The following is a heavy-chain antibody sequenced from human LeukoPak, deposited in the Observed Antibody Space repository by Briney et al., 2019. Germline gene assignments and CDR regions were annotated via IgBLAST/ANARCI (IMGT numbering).Heavy chain of an antibody. D-gene: IGHD1-26*01. CDR1: GFSFSSYW. J-gene: IGHJ3*01. Sequence: GGSLRLSCAASGFSFSSYWMSWVRQAPGKGLEWVANIKQDGSLENYGDSVKGRFTISRDNAKNSLYLQMKSLRAEDTGVYYCARDEVGAPTEDLWGQGTLVTVSS. V-gene: IGHV3-7*01. CDR3: ARDEVGAPTEDL. CDR2: IKQDGSLE.